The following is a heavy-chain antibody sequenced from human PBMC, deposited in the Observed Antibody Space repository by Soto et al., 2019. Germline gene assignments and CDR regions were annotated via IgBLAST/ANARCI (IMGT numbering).Heavy chain of an antibody. J-gene: IGHJ3*02. D-gene: IGHD1-26*01. CDR1: GGSISSYY. CDR2: IYYSGST. CDR3: ARGIVGANYDAFDI. Sequence: SETLSLTCTVSGGSISSYYWSWIRQPPGKGLEWIGYIYYSGSTNYNPSLKSRVTISVDTSKNQFSLKLSSVTAADTAVYYCARGIVGANYDAFDIWGQGKMVTVSS. V-gene: IGHV4-59*01.